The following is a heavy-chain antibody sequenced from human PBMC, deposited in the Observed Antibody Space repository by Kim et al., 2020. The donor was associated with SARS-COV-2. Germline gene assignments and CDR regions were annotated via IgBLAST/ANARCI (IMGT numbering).Heavy chain of an antibody. J-gene: IGHJ5*02. Sequence: SETLSLTCTVSGGSISSGGYYWSWIRQHPGKGLEWIGYIYYSGSTYYNPSLKSRVTISVDTSKNQFSLKLSSVTAADTAVYYCARHVLLSNWFDPWGQGTLVTVSS. V-gene: IGHV4-31*03. CDR2: IYYSGST. CDR1: GGSISSGGYY. CDR3: ARHVLLSNWFDP. D-gene: IGHD3-10*01.